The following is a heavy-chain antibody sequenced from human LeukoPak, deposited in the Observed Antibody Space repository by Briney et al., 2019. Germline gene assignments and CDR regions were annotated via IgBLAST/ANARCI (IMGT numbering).Heavy chain of an antibody. CDR1: GYTLTELS. CDR3: ATAYCSSTSCYVDLSNYYYGMDV. V-gene: IGHV1-24*01. J-gene: IGHJ6*02. D-gene: IGHD2-2*01. CDR2: FDPEDGET. Sequence: GASVKVSCKVSGYTLTELSMHWVRQAPGKGLEWMGGFDPEDGETIYAQKFQGRVTMTEDTSTDTAYMELSSLRSEDAAVYYCATAYCSSTSCYVDLSNYYYGMDVWGQGTTVTVSS.